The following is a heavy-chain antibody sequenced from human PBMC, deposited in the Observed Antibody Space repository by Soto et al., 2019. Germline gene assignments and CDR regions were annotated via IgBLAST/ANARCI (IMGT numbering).Heavy chain of an antibody. CDR2: IIPIFGTA. V-gene: IGHV1-69*06. D-gene: IGHD3-3*01. Sequence: GASVKVSCKASGGTFSSYAISWVRQAPGQGLEWMGGIIPIFGTANYAQKFQGRVTITADKSTSTAYMELSRLRSDDTAVYYCARSESYYDFWSGYLDYYYGMDVWGQGTTVTVSS. CDR3: ARSESYYDFWSGYLDYYYGMDV. CDR1: GGTFSSYA. J-gene: IGHJ6*02.